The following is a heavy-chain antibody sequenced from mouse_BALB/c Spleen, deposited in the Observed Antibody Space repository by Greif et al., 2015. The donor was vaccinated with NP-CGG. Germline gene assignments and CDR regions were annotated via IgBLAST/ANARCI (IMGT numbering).Heavy chain of an antibody. Sequence: EVKLVESGGGLVKPGGSLKLSCAASGFTFSSYTMSWVRQTPEKRLEWVATISSGGSYTYYPDSVKGRFTISRDNAKNTLYLQMSSLKSEDTAMYYCTRGGDAYWGQGTLVTVSA. CDR3: TRGGDAY. CDR2: ISSGGSYT. CDR1: GFTFSSYT. J-gene: IGHJ3*01. V-gene: IGHV5-6-4*01.